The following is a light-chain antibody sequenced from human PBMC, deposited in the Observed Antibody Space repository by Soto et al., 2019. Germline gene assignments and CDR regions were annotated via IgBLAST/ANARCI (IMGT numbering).Light chain of an antibody. J-gene: IGKJ5*01. CDR2: DAS. CDR3: QQYNSYRT. CDR1: QSISIW. Sequence: IQLTQSPSSLSASVGDRVTITCRARQSISIWLAWYQQKPGKAPKLLIYDASILESGVPSRFSGSGSGTEFTLTISSLQPDDFATYYCQQYNSYRTFGQGTRLEI. V-gene: IGKV1-5*01.